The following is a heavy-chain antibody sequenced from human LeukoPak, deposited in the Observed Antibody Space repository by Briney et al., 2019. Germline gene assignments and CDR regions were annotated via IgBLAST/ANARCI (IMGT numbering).Heavy chain of an antibody. J-gene: IGHJ4*02. CDR2: INHSGST. CDR1: GGSFSGYY. V-gene: IGHV4-34*01. D-gene: IGHD6-19*01. Sequence: SETLSLTCAVYGGSFSGYYWSWIRQPPGKGLEWIGEINHSGSTNYNPSLKSRVTISVDTSKNQFPLKLSSVTAADTAVYYCARGGWIAVAAIFDYWGQGTLVTVSS. CDR3: ARGGWIAVAAIFDY.